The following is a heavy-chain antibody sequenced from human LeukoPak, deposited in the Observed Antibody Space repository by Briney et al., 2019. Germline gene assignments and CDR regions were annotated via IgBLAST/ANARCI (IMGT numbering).Heavy chain of an antibody. D-gene: IGHD3-22*01. CDR3: ARRGYHDSSGYDY. Sequence: GGSLRLSCAASGFTFSTYAMNWVRQAPGKGLEWVSPISGRSADIYYADSVKGRFTISRDNAKNSVFLQMNNLRVEDTAIYYCARRGYHDSSGYDYWGQGTPVTVSS. J-gene: IGHJ4*02. V-gene: IGHV3-21*06. CDR1: GFTFSTYA. CDR2: ISGRSADI.